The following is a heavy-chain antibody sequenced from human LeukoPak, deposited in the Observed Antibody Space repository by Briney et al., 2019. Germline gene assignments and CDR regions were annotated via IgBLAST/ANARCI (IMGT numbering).Heavy chain of an antibody. Sequence: GGSLRLSCAASGFTFSSYAMSWVRQAPGKGLEWVSAISGSGGSTYYADSVKGRFTISRDNSKNTLYLQMNSLRAEDTAVYYCAKWRYCTNGVCYGEDGFDYWGQGTLVTVSS. CDR3: AKWRYCTNGVCYGEDGFDY. CDR2: ISGSGGST. J-gene: IGHJ4*02. V-gene: IGHV3-23*01. D-gene: IGHD2-8*01. CDR1: GFTFSSYA.